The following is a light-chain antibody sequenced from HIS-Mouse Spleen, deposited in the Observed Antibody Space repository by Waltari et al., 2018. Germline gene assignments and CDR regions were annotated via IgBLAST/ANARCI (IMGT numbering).Light chain of an antibody. CDR1: QSVLYSPNNKNY. CDR2: WAS. V-gene: IGKV4-1*01. CDR3: QQYYSTPYT. Sequence: DIVMTQSPASLAVSLGERATINCKSSQSVLYSPNNKNYVAWYQQKPGQPPKLLIYWASTPESGVPDRFSGSGSGTDFPLTISSLQAEDVAVYYCQQYYSTPYTFGQGTKLEIK. J-gene: IGKJ2*01.